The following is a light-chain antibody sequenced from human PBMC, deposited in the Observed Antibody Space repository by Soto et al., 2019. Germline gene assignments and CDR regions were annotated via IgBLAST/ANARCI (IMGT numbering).Light chain of an antibody. V-gene: IGKV1-5*03. J-gene: IGKJ1*01. CDR3: QQYNSYPWT. Sequence: DIQMTQAPSTLSASVGDRVTITCRASQSISSWLAWYQQKPGKDPKLLIYKASCLESGVPSRFSGSGSGTEFTLTISSLQADDFATYYCQQYNSYPWTFGQGTKVEIK. CDR2: KAS. CDR1: QSISSW.